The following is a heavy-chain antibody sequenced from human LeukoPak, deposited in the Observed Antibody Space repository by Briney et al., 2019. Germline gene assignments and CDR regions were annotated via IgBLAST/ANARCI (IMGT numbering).Heavy chain of an antibody. D-gene: IGHD3-22*01. Sequence: GASVKVSCRAAGYNFNNYGISWLRQAPGQGLEWVGWISGYNGNRDYGQKFQGRVIMTTDTSTSTAYMELRSLRSDDTGVYYCARDGPSDYYDSGGYPYYFDFWGQGTLVTVSS. V-gene: IGHV1-18*01. J-gene: IGHJ4*02. CDR2: ISGYNGNR. CDR3: ARDGPSDYYDSGGYPYYFDF. CDR1: GYNFNNYG.